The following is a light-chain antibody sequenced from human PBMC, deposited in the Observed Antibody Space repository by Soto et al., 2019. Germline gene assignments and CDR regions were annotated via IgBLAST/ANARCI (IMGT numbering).Light chain of an antibody. J-gene: IGKJ1*01. Sequence: DIQMTQSPSTLSASVGDRVTITCRASQSISSWLAWYQQKPGKAPKLLIYDASSLESGVPSRSSGGGSGTEFTLTISSLQPDDFATYYCQQYNSYSRGAFGQGTKVEIK. CDR3: QQYNSYSRGA. CDR2: DAS. V-gene: IGKV1-5*01. CDR1: QSISSW.